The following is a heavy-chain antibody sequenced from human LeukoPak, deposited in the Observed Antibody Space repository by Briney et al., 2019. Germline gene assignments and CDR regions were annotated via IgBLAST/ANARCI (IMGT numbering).Heavy chain of an antibody. J-gene: IGHJ5*02. CDR1: GYTFTSNY. CDR3: ARGGYYGLGNDFRFDP. V-gene: IGHV1-46*01. CDR2: ISPSGGST. D-gene: IGHD3-10*01. Sequence: ASVKVSCKAFGYTFTSNYMHWVRQAPGQGPEWMGVISPSGGSTTYAQKFQGRVTLTRDMSTSTDYLELSSLRSEDTAVYYCARGGYYGLGNDFRFDPWGQGTLVTVSS.